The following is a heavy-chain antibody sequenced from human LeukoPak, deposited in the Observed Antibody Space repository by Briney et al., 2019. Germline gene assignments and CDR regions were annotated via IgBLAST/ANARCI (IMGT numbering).Heavy chain of an antibody. D-gene: IGHD3-3*01. Sequence: GGSLRLSCAASGFTFSSYGMHWVRQAPGKGLEWVAVIWYDGSKREYGDSVKGRFTVSRDDSKNTLYLQMNSLRAEDTAVYYCAREASGYYRDFWGQGTLVTVSP. CDR1: GFTFSSYG. CDR3: AREASGYYRDF. CDR2: IWYDGSKR. J-gene: IGHJ4*02. V-gene: IGHV3-33*01.